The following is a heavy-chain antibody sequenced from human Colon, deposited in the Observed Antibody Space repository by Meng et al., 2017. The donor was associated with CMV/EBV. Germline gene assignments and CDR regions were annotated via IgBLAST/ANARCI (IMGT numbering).Heavy chain of an antibody. CDR3: ARDLSGTYFH. CDR1: GDSVSSNTAA. V-gene: IGHV6-1*01. J-gene: IGHJ1*01. D-gene: IGHD1-26*01. CDR2: TFYRSKWYN. Sequence: SQTLSLTCGISGDSVSSNTAAWNWIRQSPSRGLEWLGRTFYRSKWYNDYGPSVKDRVTINPDTSKNQFSLHLNSVTPEDTAVYYCARDLSGTYFHWGQGTLVTVSS.